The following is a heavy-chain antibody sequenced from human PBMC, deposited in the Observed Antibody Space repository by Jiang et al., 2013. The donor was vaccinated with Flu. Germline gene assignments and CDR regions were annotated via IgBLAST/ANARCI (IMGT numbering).Heavy chain of an antibody. J-gene: IGHJ1*01. CDR2: IYSSGST. D-gene: IGHD6-6*01. CDR1: GDSITTYY. Sequence: GPGLVKPSETLSLTCTVSGDSITTYYWSWIRQPPGKGLEWIGYIYSSGSTNYNPSLKSRVTISLDTSKSQFSLKLSSVTAADTAVYYCARGHYSSSFYFQHWGQGTQVTVSS. V-gene: IGHV4-59*01. CDR3: ARGHYSSSFYFQH.